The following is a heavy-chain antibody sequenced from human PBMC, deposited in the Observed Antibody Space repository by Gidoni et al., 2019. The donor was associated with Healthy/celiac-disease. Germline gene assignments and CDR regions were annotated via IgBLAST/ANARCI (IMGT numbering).Heavy chain of an antibody. D-gene: IGHD5-12*01. V-gene: IGHV3-48*01. Sequence: EVQLVESGGGLVQPGGSLRRSCAASGFTFSSFSMNWVRQPPGKGLEWVSYNSSSSSTIYYADSVKGRFTISRDNAKNSLYLQMNSLRAEDTAVYYCARDRVATTGLGAFDIWGQGTMVTVSS. CDR2: NSSSSSTI. J-gene: IGHJ3*02. CDR1: GFTFSSFS. CDR3: ARDRVATTGLGAFDI.